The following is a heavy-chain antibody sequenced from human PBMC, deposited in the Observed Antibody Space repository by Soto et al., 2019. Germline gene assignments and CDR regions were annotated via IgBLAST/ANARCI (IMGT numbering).Heavy chain of an antibody. Sequence: SETLSLTCTVSGGSISSSSYYWGWIRQPPGKGLEWIGSIYYSGSTYYNPSLKSRVTISVDTSKNQFSLKLSSVTAADTAVYYCATYGSGSYYSAYYYYMDVWGKGTTVTVSS. CDR3: ATYGSGSYYSAYYYYMDV. J-gene: IGHJ6*03. D-gene: IGHD3-10*01. CDR1: GGSISSSSYY. V-gene: IGHV4-39*01. CDR2: IYYSGST.